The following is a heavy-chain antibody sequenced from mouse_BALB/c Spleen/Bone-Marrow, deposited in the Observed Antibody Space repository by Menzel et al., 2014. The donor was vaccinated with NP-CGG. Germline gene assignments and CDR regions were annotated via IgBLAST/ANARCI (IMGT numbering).Heavy chain of an antibody. J-gene: IGHJ4*01. D-gene: IGHD3-1*01. Sequence: QVQLQQSGAELMKPGASVKISCKATGYTFSSYWIEWVKQRPGHGLEWIGEILPGSGSNKYNEKFKGKATFTADTSSNTAYMQLSSLTSEDSAVYYCATARATSYYGMDHWGQGTSVTVSS. CDR3: ATARATSYYGMDH. CDR2: ILPGSGSN. V-gene: IGHV1-9*01. CDR1: GYTFSSYW.